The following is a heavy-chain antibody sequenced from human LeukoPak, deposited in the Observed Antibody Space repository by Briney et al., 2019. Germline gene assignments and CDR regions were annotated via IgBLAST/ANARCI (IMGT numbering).Heavy chain of an antibody. J-gene: IGHJ5*02. D-gene: IGHD3-16*02. V-gene: IGHV1-18*01. CDR1: GYTFSSYG. CDR3: ARDVDYAWGSYRSSLRFDP. CDR2: ISTYNGNT. Sequence: GASVKVSCKASGYTFSSYGINWVRQAPGQGLEWMGWISTYNGNTNYAQNLQGRVTMTTDTSTSTAYMELRNLRSDDTAVYYCARDVDYAWGSYRSSLRFDPRGQGTLVTVSS.